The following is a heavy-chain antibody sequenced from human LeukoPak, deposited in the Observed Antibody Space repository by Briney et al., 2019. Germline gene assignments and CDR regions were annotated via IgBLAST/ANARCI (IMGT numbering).Heavy chain of an antibody. CDR1: GFTFSSYL. D-gene: IGHD3-10*01. J-gene: IGHJ4*02. CDR2: IKQDGSEK. V-gene: IGHV3-7*03. CDR3: ARDGFGELLGEVFDY. Sequence: GGSLRLSCAAYGFTFSSYLMSWDRQAPGKGLEWVANIKQDGSEKYYVDSVQGRFTISRDNAKNSLYLQMNSLRAEDTAVYYCARDGFGELLGEVFDYWGQGTLLTVSS.